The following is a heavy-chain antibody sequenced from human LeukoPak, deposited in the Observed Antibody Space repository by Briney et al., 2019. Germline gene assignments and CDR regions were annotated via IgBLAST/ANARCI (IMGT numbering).Heavy chain of an antibody. J-gene: IGHJ4*02. CDR2: ISSDGSTI. D-gene: IGHD3-22*01. CDR3: ARDPAMQTWLSAYYFDY. Sequence: GGSLRLSCTASGFSFSRYSMNWVRQAPGKGLEWISYISSDGSTIYYADSVKGRFTISRDNARNSLYLQMNSLRAEDTAVYYCARDPAMQTWLSAYYFDYWGQGTQVSVSS. V-gene: IGHV3-48*01. CDR1: GFSFSRYS.